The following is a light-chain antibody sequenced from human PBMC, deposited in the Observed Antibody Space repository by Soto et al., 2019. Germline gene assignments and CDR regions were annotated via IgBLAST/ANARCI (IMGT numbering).Light chain of an antibody. CDR2: GTS. CDR3: QQYNSQSWT. J-gene: IGKJ1*01. CDR1: QSVSSSY. V-gene: IGKV3-20*01. Sequence: EIVLTQSPGTLSLSPGERATLSCRASQSVSSSYLAWYQQKPGQAPRLLIYGTSNRATGIPDRFSGSGSGTDFTLTISRLEPEDFALYYCQQYNSQSWTFGQGTKVELK.